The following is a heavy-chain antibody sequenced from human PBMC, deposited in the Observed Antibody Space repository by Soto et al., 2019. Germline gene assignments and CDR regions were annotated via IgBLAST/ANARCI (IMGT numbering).Heavy chain of an antibody. D-gene: IGHD3-10*01. Sequence: QVQLQESGPGLVQPSETLSLSCTVSGASVSGASYYWSWLRQPPGKGLEWIGNINHSGATHYNPPRKTRATISVDTSKKQFSLKLSSVTSADTAVYYCARGLDFFGSGSPDLNGYWGQGTLVTVSS. V-gene: IGHV4-61*01. J-gene: IGHJ4*02. CDR3: ARGLDFFGSGSPDLNGY. CDR2: INHSGAT. CDR1: GASVSGASYY.